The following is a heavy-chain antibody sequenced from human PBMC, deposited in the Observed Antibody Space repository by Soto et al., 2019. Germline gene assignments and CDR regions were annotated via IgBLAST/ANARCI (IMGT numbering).Heavy chain of an antibody. J-gene: IGHJ5*02. CDR3: ARGEYSGSYYNWFDP. CDR1: GGTFSSYA. CDR2: IIPIFGTA. D-gene: IGHD1-26*01. V-gene: IGHV1-69*13. Sequence: GASVKVSCKASGGTFSSYAISWVRQAPGQGLEWMGGIIPIFGTANYAQKFQGRVTITADESTSTAYMELSSLRSEDTAVYYCARGEYSGSYYNWFDPWGQGTLVTVSS.